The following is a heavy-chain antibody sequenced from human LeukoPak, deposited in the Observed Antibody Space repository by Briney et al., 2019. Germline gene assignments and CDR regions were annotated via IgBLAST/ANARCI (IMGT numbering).Heavy chain of an antibody. J-gene: IGHJ4*02. Sequence: GGSLRLSCAASGFTFSTYAMTWVRQAPGKGLEWVSSISASGGSTYNADSVKGRFTISRDNSKNTLYLQMNSLRAEDTAVYYCAKEIHDSSGYYSYFDCWGQGTLVTVSS. V-gene: IGHV3-23*01. D-gene: IGHD3-22*01. CDR3: AKEIHDSSGYYSYFDC. CDR2: ISASGGST. CDR1: GFTFSTYA.